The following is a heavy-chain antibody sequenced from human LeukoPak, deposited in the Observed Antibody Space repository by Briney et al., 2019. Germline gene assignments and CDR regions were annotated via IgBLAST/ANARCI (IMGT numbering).Heavy chain of an antibody. V-gene: IGHV4-39*07. CDR3: ARAIASSSGYYAPFDY. D-gene: IGHD3-22*01. Sequence: SETLSLTCTVSGGSISSSSYYWSWIRQPPGKGLEWIGEINHSGSTNYNPSLKSRVTISVDTSKNQFSLKLSSVTAADTAVYYCARAIASSSGYYAPFDYWGQGTLVTVSS. CDR2: INHSGST. CDR1: GGSISSSSYY. J-gene: IGHJ4*02.